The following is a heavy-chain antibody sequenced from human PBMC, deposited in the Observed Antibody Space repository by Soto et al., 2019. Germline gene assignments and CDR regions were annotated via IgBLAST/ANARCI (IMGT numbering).Heavy chain of an antibody. J-gene: IGHJ5*02. CDR1: GYTFTSYG. CDR3: ARDYVYCTNGVCQSNWFDP. Sequence: ASVKVSCKASGYTFTSYGIHWVRQAPGQGLEWMGWISAYNGNTNYAQKLQGRVTMTTDTSTSTAYMELRSLRSDDTAVYYCARDYVYCTNGVCQSNWFDPWGQGTLVTVSS. D-gene: IGHD2-8*01. CDR2: ISAYNGNT. V-gene: IGHV1-18*01.